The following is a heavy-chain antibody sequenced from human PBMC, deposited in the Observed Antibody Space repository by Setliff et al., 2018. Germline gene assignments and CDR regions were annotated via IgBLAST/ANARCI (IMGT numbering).Heavy chain of an antibody. Sequence: ASETLSLTCGVSGYSISSGHFWGWIRQPPGKGLEWLGNIFHSGSTYYNPTLNSRVTMSVDTSKNQFSLMLTSVTAADTAVYYCARHLWGRYMAESSDYFDYWGQGSLVTVSS. D-gene: IGHD3-3*02. CDR2: IFHSGST. CDR3: ARHLWGRYMAESSDYFDY. V-gene: IGHV4-38-2*01. CDR1: GYSISSGHF. J-gene: IGHJ4*02.